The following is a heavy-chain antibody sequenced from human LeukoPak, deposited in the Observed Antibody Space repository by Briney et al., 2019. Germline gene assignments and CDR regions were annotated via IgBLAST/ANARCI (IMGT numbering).Heavy chain of an antibody. CDR2: IYYSGST. D-gene: IGHD3-3*01. Sequence: PSETLSLTCTVSGGSISGSSYYWGWIRQPPGKGLEWIGSIYYSGSTYYNPSLKSRVTISVDTSKNQFSLKLSSVTAADTAVYYCARGGAYYDFWSGYYMPSYFDHWGQGTLVTVSS. V-gene: IGHV4-39*01. J-gene: IGHJ4*02. CDR3: ARGGAYYDFWSGYYMPSYFDH. CDR1: GGSISGSSYY.